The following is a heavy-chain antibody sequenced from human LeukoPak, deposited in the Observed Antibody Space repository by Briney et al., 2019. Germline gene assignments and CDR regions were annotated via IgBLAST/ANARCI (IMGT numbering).Heavy chain of an antibody. V-gene: IGHV4-31*03. Sequence: PSETLSLTCTISGDSTSSDRYYWSWIRQHPGKGLEWIGYIYYSGSTYYNPSLKSRVTISVDTSKNQFSLKLSSVTAADTAVYYCARGMSSSWWGGGFGFWGQGTLVTVSS. CDR1: GDSTSSDRYY. D-gene: IGHD6-13*01. J-gene: IGHJ4*02. CDR2: IYYSGST. CDR3: ARGMSSSWWGGGFGF.